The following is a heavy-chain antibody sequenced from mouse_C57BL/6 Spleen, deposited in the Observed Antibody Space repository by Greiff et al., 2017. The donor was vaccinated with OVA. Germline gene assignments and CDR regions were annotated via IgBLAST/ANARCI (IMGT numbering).Heavy chain of an antibody. CDR2: IDPSDSYT. Sequence: VQLQQPGAELVRPGTSVKLSCKASGYTFPSYWMHWVKQRPGQGLEWIGVIDPSDSYTNYNQKFKGKATLTVDTSSSTAYMQLSSLTSEDYAVYYCARKAETGTGRNYFDYWGQGTTLTVSS. V-gene: IGHV1-59*01. CDR3: ARKAETGTGRNYFDY. D-gene: IGHD4-1*01. CDR1: GYTFPSYW. J-gene: IGHJ2*01.